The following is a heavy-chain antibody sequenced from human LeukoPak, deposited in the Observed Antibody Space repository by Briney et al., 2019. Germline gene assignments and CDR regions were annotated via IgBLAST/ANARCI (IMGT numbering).Heavy chain of an antibody. J-gene: IGHJ5*02. CDR2: ISGSGGST. CDR1: GFTFSSYA. Sequence: QPGGSLRLSCAASGFTFSSYAMSWVRQAPGKGLEWVSAISGSGGSTYYADSVKGRFTISRDNSKNTLYLQMNSLRAEDTAVYYCAKVSDDILTGYDNGFDPWGQGTLVTVSS. D-gene: IGHD3-9*01. V-gene: IGHV3-23*01. CDR3: AKVSDDILTGYDNGFDP.